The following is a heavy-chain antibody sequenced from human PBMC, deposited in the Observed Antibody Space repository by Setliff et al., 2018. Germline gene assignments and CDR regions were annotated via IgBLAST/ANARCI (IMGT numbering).Heavy chain of an antibody. CDR1: GASLSSGTYY. V-gene: IGHV4-39*01. CDR2: IYYRGDT. D-gene: IGHD1-1*01. CDR3: ARTGTYRYFDY. J-gene: IGHJ4*02. Sequence: SETLSLTCTVSGASLSSGTYYWGWIRQPPGKGLEWIGRIYYRGDTYYNASLKGRLTISIDTAQNQFSLRLTSVTAADTAVYYCARTGTYRYFDYWGQGALVTSPQ.